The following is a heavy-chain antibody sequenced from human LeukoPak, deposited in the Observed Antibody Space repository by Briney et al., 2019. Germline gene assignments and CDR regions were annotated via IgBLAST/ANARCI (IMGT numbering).Heavy chain of an antibody. Sequence: ASVKVSCKASGGTFSSYAISWVRQAPGQGLEWMGGIIPIFGTANYAQKFQGRVTITTDESTSTAYMELSSLRSEDTAVYYCASNAVDTAMAAYYYYYMDVWGKETTVTVSS. CDR2: IIPIFGTA. CDR1: GGTFSSYA. D-gene: IGHD5-18*01. J-gene: IGHJ6*03. CDR3: ASNAVDTAMAAYYYYYMDV. V-gene: IGHV1-69*05.